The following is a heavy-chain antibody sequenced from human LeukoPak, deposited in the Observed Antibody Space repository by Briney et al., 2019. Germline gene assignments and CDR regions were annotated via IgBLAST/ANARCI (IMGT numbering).Heavy chain of an antibody. Sequence: ALVKVSCKASGYTFTSYGISWVRQAPGQGLEWMGWISACNGNTNYAQKLQGRVTMTTDTSTSTAYMELRSLRSDDTAVYYCARDNAVVVPAAILGMDVWGQGTTVTVSS. V-gene: IGHV1-18*01. CDR2: ISACNGNT. CDR1: GYTFTSYG. J-gene: IGHJ6*02. CDR3: ARDNAVVVPAAILGMDV. D-gene: IGHD2-2*01.